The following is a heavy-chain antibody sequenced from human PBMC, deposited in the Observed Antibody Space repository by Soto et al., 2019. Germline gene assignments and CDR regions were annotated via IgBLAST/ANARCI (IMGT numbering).Heavy chain of an antibody. CDR2: IIPIFGTA. CDR3: AGGGGDDYVWGSYRSRDYYGMDV. V-gene: IGHV1-69*01. CDR1: GGTFSSYA. Sequence: QVQLVQSGAEVKKPGSSVKVSCKASGGTFSSYAISWVRQAPGQGLEWMGGIIPIFGTANYAQKFQGRVTITGDESLSTAVMELSSLRSEDTAGYCCAGGGGDDYVWGSYRSRDYYGMDVWGQGTTVTVSS. D-gene: IGHD3-16*02. J-gene: IGHJ6*02.